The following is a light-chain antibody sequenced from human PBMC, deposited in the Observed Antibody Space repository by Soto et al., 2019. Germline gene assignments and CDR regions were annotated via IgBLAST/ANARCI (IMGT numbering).Light chain of an antibody. Sequence: EIVLTQSPDTLSLSPGERATLSCRASASVTSSHLAWYQQKPGQAPRLLIYGASSRATGIPDRFSGSGSGTDFTLTISRLEPEDFAVYYCQHYGSSRNTFGQGTRLEIK. CDR2: GAS. CDR3: QHYGSSRNT. J-gene: IGKJ5*01. CDR1: ASVTSSH. V-gene: IGKV3-20*01.